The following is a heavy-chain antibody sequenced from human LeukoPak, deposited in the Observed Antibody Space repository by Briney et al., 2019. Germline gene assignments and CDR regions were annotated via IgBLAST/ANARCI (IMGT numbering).Heavy chain of an antibody. J-gene: IGHJ4*02. CDR2: IYYSGST. CDR3: ARGRGAAAGTVFDY. Sequence: SETLSLTCTVSGGSISSHYWSWIRQPPGKGLEWIGYIYYSGSTNYNPSLKSRVTISVDTSKNQFSLKLSSVTAADTAVYYCARGRGAAAGTVFDYWGQGTLVTVSS. D-gene: IGHD6-13*01. V-gene: IGHV4-59*11. CDR1: GGSISSHY.